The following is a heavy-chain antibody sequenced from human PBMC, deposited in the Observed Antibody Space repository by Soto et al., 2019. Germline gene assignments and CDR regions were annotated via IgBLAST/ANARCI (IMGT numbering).Heavy chain of an antibody. J-gene: IGHJ3*02. CDR1: GFTFSAHY. CDR3: TINYYDTSGYSIDI. Sequence: GGSLRLSCAASGFTFSAHYMDWVRQAPEKGLEWVGRSRNKDNSYNTEYAASVKGRFTLSRDDSKSSLYLQMNSLKTEDTAVYYCTINYYDTSGYSIDIWGQGTMVTV. V-gene: IGHV3-72*01. D-gene: IGHD3-22*01. CDR2: SRNKDNSYNT.